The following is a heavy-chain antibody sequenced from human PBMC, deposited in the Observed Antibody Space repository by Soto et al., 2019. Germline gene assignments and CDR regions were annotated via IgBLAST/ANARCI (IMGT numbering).Heavy chain of an antibody. CDR2: ISYDGSNK. Sequence: PGGSLRLSCAASGFTFSSYAMHWVRQAPGKGLEWVAVISYDGSNKYYADSVKVRFTISRDNSKNTLYLQMNSLRAEDTAVYYCASLDKTILATPVYDAFDIWGQGTMVTVSS. D-gene: IGHD1-20*01. V-gene: IGHV3-30-3*01. J-gene: IGHJ3*02. CDR3: ASLDKTILATPVYDAFDI. CDR1: GFTFSSYA.